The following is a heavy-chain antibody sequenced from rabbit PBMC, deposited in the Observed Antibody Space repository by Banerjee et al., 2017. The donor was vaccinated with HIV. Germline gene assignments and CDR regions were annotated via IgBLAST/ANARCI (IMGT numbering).Heavy chain of an antibody. CDR1: GFSFSSNYY. V-gene: IGHV1S45*01. J-gene: IGHJ4*01. Sequence: QEQLVESGGGLVQPEGSLTLTCTASGFSFSSNYYMCWVRQAPGKGLEWIGCIYTSSGIRNYANSVKGRFTISSDNAQNTVFLQMTSLTAADTATYFCARDLAGVIGWNFDLWGQGTLVTVS. CDR3: ARDLAGVIGWNFDL. CDR2: IYTSSGIR. D-gene: IGHD4-1*01.